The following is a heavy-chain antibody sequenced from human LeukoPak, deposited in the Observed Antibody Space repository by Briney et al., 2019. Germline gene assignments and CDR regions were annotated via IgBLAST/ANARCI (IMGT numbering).Heavy chain of an antibody. D-gene: IGHD1-7*01. CDR1: GYSFTTYW. CDR3: ARRGETSNFDY. Sequence: GESLRISCKGYGYSFTTYWIGWVRQMPGKGLEWMGIIYPGDSDTRYSPSFQGQVTISADKSISTAYLQWSSLKASDTAMYYCARRGETSNFDYWGQGTLVTVSS. CDR2: IYPGDSDT. V-gene: IGHV5-51*01. J-gene: IGHJ4*02.